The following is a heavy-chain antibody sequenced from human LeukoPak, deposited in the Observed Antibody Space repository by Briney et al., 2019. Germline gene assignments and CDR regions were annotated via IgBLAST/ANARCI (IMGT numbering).Heavy chain of an antibody. V-gene: IGHV3-7*03. D-gene: IGHD1-26*01. CDR3: ARDPNLYSGTYDTY. Sequence: GGSLRLSCVASGFTFGKYRMSWVRQAPGKGLEWVANIKQDGSERYYVDSVRGRFTISRDNAKNSVFLQMNSLRAEDTAVYYCARDPNLYSGTYDTYWGQGTLVTVSS. J-gene: IGHJ4*02. CDR2: IKQDGSER. CDR1: GFTFGKYR.